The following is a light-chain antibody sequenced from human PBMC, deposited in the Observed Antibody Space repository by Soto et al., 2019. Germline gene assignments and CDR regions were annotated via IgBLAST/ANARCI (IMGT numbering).Light chain of an antibody. CDR3: QQYNNWPPVT. CDR1: QYVSSTY. J-gene: IGKJ1*01. Sequence: ENVWTQSPGTLSLSPGERATLSCWASQYVSSTYLAWYQQKPGQAPRLLIYAASSRATGIPDRFSGGGSGTDFTLTISSLQSEDFAVYYCQQYNNWPPVTFGQGTKVDTK. V-gene: IGKV3-20*01. CDR2: AAS.